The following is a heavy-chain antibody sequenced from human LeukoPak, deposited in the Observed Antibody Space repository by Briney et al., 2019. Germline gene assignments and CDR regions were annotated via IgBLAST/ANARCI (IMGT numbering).Heavy chain of an antibody. V-gene: IGHV4-4*07. CDR3: ARDHARWELHNWFDP. D-gene: IGHD1-26*01. CDR1: GGSISSYY. J-gene: IGHJ5*02. Sequence: GSGPTLVKPSETLSLTCTVSGGSISSYYWSWIRQPAGKGLEWIGRIYTSGSTNYNPSLKSRVTMSVDTSKNQFSLKLSSVTAADTAVYYCARDHARWELHNWFDPWGQGTLVTVSS. CDR2: IYTSGST.